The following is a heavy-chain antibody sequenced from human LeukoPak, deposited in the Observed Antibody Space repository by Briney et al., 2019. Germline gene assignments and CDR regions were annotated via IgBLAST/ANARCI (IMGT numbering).Heavy chain of an antibody. D-gene: IGHD6-13*01. CDR1: GYTFTGYC. CDR3: AREAAAAGYYYYYMDV. Sequence: ASVKVSCKASGYTFTGYCMHWVRQAPGQGLEWMGRINPNSGGTNYAQKFQGRVTMTRDTSISTAYMELSRLRSDDTAVYYCAREAAAAGYYYYYMDVWGKGTTVTVSS. J-gene: IGHJ6*03. CDR2: INPNSGGT. V-gene: IGHV1-2*06.